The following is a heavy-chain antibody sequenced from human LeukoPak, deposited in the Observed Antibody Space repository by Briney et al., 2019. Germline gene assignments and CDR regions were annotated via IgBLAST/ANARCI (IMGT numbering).Heavy chain of an antibody. Sequence: ASVKVSCKASGYTFISYGISWVRHAPGQGLEWMGWISSYSGNTNYAQKLEGRVTMTTDTSTNTAYMELRSLRSDDTAVYYCARDTTVVTPDGFDIWGQGTMVSVSS. D-gene: IGHD4-23*01. CDR1: GYTFISYG. CDR2: ISSYSGNT. J-gene: IGHJ3*02. V-gene: IGHV1-18*01. CDR3: ARDTTVVTPDGFDI.